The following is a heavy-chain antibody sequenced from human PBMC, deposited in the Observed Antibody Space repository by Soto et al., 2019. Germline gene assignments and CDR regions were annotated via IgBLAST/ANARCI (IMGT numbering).Heavy chain of an antibody. J-gene: IGHJ3*02. CDR3: AADESYDILTCYSPPPAHGAFDI. CDR1: GFTFTSSA. CDR2: IVVGSGNT. Sequence: SVKVSCKASGFTFTSSAMQWVRQARGQRLEWIGWIVVGSGNTNYAQKFQERVTITRDMSTSTAYMELSSLRSEDTAVYYCAADESYDILTCYSPPPAHGAFDIWGQGTMVTVSS. V-gene: IGHV1-58*02. D-gene: IGHD3-9*01.